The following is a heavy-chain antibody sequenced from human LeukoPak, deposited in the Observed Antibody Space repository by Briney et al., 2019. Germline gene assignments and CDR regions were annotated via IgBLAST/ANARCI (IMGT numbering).Heavy chain of an antibody. CDR1: GFTFSSYW. CDR2: IKQDGSEK. D-gene: IGHD6-13*01. V-gene: IGHV3-7*05. CDR3: ARRGTSSSWAHFDY. J-gene: IGHJ4*02. Sequence: GGSLRLCCAASGFTFSSYWMTWVRQAPGKGLEWVAKIKQDGSEKYYVDSVKGRFTISRDNAKNSLYLQMHSLGAEDTAVYYCARRGTSSSWAHFDYWGQGTLVTVSS.